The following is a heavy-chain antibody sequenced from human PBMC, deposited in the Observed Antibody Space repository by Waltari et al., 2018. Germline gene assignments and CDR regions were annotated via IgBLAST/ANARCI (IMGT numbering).Heavy chain of an antibody. CDR3: AKGSPFGYWYFDL. Sequence: EVQLLESGGGLVQPGGSLRLSCAASGFTFSSYAMSWVRQAPGKGLEWVSVIYSGGSTYYADSVKGRFTISRYNSKNTLYLQMNSLRAEDTAVYYCAKGSPFGYWYFDLWGRGTLVTVSS. CDR2: IYSGGST. V-gene: IGHV3-23*03. D-gene: IGHD3-10*01. CDR1: GFTFSSYA. J-gene: IGHJ2*01.